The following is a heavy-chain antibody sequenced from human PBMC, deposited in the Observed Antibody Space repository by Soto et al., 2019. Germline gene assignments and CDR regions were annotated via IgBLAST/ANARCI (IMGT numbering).Heavy chain of an antibody. D-gene: IGHD5-12*01. CDR3: ARGLVATIIAFDI. CDR1: GYTFTSYD. V-gene: IGHV1-8*01. J-gene: IGHJ3*02. CDR2: MNPNSGNT. Sequence: VKVSCKASGYTFTSYDINWVRQATGQGLEWMGWMNPNSGNTGYAQKFQGRVTMTRNTSISTAYMELSSLRSEDTAVYYCARGLVATIIAFDIWGQGTMVTVSS.